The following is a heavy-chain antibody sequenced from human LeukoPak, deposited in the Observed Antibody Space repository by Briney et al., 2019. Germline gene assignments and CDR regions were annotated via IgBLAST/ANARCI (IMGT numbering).Heavy chain of an antibody. CDR1: GGSFSGYY. J-gene: IGHJ6*04. CDR2: INHSGST. V-gene: IGHV4-34*01. Sequence: PSETLSLTCAVYGGSFSGYYWSWIRQPPGKGLEWIGEINHSGSTNYNPSLTSRVTISVDTCKNQFSLKLSSVTAADTAVYYCARGPVTMVRGVMRLQRYYGKDVWGKGTTVTVSS. D-gene: IGHD3-10*01. CDR3: ARGPVTMVRGVMRLQRYYGKDV.